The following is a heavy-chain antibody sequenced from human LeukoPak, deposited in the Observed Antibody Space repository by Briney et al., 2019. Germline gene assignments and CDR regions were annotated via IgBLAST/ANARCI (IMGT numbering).Heavy chain of an antibody. CDR2: IYYSGST. D-gene: IGHD6-13*01. V-gene: IGHV4-31*03. CDR3: ARGGSSWVGDYYGMDV. J-gene: IGHJ6*02. Sequence: PSQTLSLTCTVSGGSISSGGYYWSWIRQHPGKGLEWIGYIYYSGSTNYNPSLKSRVTISVDTSKNQFSLKLSSVTAADTAVYYCARGGSSWVGDYYGMDVWGQGTTVTVSS. CDR1: GGSISSGGYY.